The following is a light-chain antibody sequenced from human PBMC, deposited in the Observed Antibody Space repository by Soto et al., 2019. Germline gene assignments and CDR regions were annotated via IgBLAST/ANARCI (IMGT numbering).Light chain of an antibody. CDR2: DAS. J-gene: IGKJ5*01. Sequence: EIVLTQSPGTLSLSPGERATLSCRASQSVSSSSLAWYQQKRGQAPRLLIHDASSRATGIPDRFRGSGSGTDFTLTISRLEPEDFAVYYCQEYDGSPITFGPGTRLEIK. V-gene: IGKV3-20*01. CDR1: QSVSSSS. CDR3: QEYDGSPIT.